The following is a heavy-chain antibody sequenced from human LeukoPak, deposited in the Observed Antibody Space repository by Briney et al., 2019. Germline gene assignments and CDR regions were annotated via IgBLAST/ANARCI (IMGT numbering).Heavy chain of an antibody. J-gene: IGHJ4*02. CDR3: ARGLRAYCGGDCYPFDY. V-gene: IGHV1-18*01. CDR2: ISAYNGNT. D-gene: IGHD2-21*02. CDR1: GYTFTSYG. Sequence: ASVKVSCKASGYTFTSYGISWVRQAPGQGLEWMEWISAYNGNTNYAQKLQGRVTMTTDTSTSTAYMELRSLRSDDTAVYYCARGLRAYCGGDCYPFDYWGQGTLVTVSS.